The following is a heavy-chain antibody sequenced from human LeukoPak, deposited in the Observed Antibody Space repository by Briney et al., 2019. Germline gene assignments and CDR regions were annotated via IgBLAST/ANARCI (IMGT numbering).Heavy chain of an antibody. CDR3: ARDAYTAAGMDV. CDR1: GGSVSSGGYY. Sequence: SETLSLTCTVSGGSVSSGGYYWSWIRQHPGKGLEWIGYIYYSGSTYYNPSLKSRVTISVDTSKNQFSLKLNSVTAADTAVYYCARDAYTAAGMDVWGQGTTVTVSS. D-gene: IGHD5-18*01. V-gene: IGHV4-31*03. J-gene: IGHJ6*02. CDR2: IYYSGST.